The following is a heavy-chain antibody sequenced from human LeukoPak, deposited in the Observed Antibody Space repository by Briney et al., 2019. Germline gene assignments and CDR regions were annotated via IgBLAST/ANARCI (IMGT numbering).Heavy chain of an antibody. CDR3: ARDRGYCSGGSCYYLTGLLDC. CDR2: ISYDGSNK. CDR1: GFTFSSYA. J-gene: IGHJ4*02. D-gene: IGHD2-15*01. V-gene: IGHV3-30-3*01. Sequence: PGGSLRLSCAASGFTFSSYAMHWVRQAPGKGLEWVAVISYDGSNKYYADSVKGRFTISRDNSKNTLYLQMNSLRAEDTAVYYCARDRGYCSGGSCYYLTGLLDCWGQGTLVTVSS.